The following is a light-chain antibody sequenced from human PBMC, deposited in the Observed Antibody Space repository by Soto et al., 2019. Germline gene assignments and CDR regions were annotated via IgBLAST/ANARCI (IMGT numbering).Light chain of an antibody. J-gene: IGKJ3*01. CDR2: GAS. Sequence: EIVLKQSPGPLSLSPGERATLSCRASQSVSSTYLAWYQQKPGQAPRLLIYGASSRATGIPDRFSGSGSGTDFTLTISRLEPEDFAVYYCQQYGSSPVTFGPGTKVDIK. V-gene: IGKV3-20*01. CDR1: QSVSSTY. CDR3: QQYGSSPVT.